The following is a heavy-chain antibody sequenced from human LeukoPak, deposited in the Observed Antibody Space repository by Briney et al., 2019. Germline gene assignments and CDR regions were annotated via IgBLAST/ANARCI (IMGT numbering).Heavy chain of an antibody. V-gene: IGHV3-23*01. Sequence: PSETLSLTCAVSAASISNYYWSWIRQAPGKGLEWVSAISGSGGSTYYADSVKGRFTISRDNSKNTLYLQMNSLRAEDTAVYYCAKVHTVQRGYFDYWGQGTLVTVSS. J-gene: IGHJ4*02. CDR3: AKVHTVQRGYFDY. CDR2: ISGSGGST. D-gene: IGHD4-17*01. CDR1: AASISNYY.